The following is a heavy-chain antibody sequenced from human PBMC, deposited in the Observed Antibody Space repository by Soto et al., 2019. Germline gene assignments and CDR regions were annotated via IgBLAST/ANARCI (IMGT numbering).Heavy chain of an antibody. J-gene: IGHJ4*02. CDR1: GFTFSSYG. V-gene: IGHV3-30*18. D-gene: IGHD3-16*02. Sequence: QVQLVESGGGVVQPGRSLRLSCAASGFTFSSYGMHWVRQAPGKGLEWVAVISYDGSNKYYADSVKGRFTISRDNSKNTLYLQMNSLRAEDTAVYYCANYVWGSYPPITYDWGQGTLVTVSS. CDR3: ANYVWGSYPPITYD. CDR2: ISYDGSNK.